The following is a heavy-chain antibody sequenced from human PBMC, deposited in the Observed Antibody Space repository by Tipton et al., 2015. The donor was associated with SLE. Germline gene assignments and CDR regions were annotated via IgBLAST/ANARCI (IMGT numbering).Heavy chain of an antibody. J-gene: IGHJ3*01. CDR2: IYTSGST. CDR1: GGSISSSSCY. D-gene: IGHD4-17*01. Sequence: TLSLTCTVSGGSISSSSCYWSWIRQPAGKGLEWIGHIYTSGSTNYNPSLKSRVTISVDTSKNQFSLKLSSVTAADTAVYYCARGGVTTVTAVWGQGTMVTVSS. V-gene: IGHV4-61*09. CDR3: ARGGVTTVTAV.